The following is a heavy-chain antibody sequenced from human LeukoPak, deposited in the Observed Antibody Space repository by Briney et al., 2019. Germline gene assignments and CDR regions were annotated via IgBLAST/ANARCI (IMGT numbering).Heavy chain of an antibody. D-gene: IGHD2-21*01. CDR3: ARDLWSIPTFVGVPP. V-gene: IGHV4-39*07. J-gene: IGHJ5*02. CDR2: IYYSGST. CDR1: GDSISSSSYY. Sequence: PSETLSLTCTVSGDSISSSSYYWGWFRQPPGKGLEWIGYIYYSGSTNYNPSLKSRVTISVDTSKNQFSLKLSSVTAADTAVYYCARDLWSIPTFVGVPPWGQGTLVTVSS.